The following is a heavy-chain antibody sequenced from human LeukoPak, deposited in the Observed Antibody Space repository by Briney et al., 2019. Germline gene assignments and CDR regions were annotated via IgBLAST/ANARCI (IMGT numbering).Heavy chain of an antibody. Sequence: ASVKVSCKASGYTFTSYGISWVRQAPGKGLEWVSVIYSGGSTYYADSVKGRFTISRHNSKNTLYLQMNSLRAEDTAVYYCARVTAVAGTGNDAFDIWGQGTMVTVSS. D-gene: IGHD6-19*01. CDR3: ARVTAVAGTGNDAFDI. CDR1: GYTFTSYG. J-gene: IGHJ3*02. CDR2: IYSGGST. V-gene: IGHV3-53*04.